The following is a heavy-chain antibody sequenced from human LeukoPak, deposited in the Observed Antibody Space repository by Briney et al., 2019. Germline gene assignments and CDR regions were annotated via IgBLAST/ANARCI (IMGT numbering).Heavy chain of an antibody. CDR3: ATYRQVLLPFES. CDR2: IQYDGSNE. J-gene: IGHJ4*02. CDR1: GFTFSSYG. D-gene: IGHD2-8*02. V-gene: IGHV3-30*02. Sequence: YPGGSLRLSCAASGFTFSSYGMHWVRQAPGKGLEWVAYIQYDGSNEQYADSVKGRFSISRDSSKNILYLQMNSLRAEDTAIYYCATYRQVLLPFESWGQGTLVTVSS.